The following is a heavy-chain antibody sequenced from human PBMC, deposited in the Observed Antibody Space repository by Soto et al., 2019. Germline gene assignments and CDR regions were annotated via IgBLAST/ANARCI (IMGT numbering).Heavy chain of an antibody. J-gene: IGHJ4*02. Sequence: SETLSLTCAVYGGSFSGYYWSWIRQPPGKGLEWIGEINHSGSTNYNPSLKSRVTISVDTSKNQFSLKLSSVTAADTAVYFCGRTLKPESSVDYWGQGTLVTVSS. CDR2: INHSGST. V-gene: IGHV4-34*01. CDR3: GRTLKPESSVDY. CDR1: GGSFSGYY. D-gene: IGHD3-22*01.